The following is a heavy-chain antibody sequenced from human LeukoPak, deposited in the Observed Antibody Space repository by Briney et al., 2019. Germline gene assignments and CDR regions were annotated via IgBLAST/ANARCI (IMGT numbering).Heavy chain of an antibody. CDR1: GFTIYSHA. J-gene: IGHJ4*02. V-gene: IGHV3-23*01. CDR2: ISGGGTST. CDR3: AKMPSYDYGSGSYYDFDY. Sequence: PGGSLRLSCAASGFTIYSHAMSWVRQAPGKGLEWVSTISGGGTSTYYADSVKGRFTISRDNSKNTLYLQMNSLRAEDTAVYYCAKMPSYDYGSGSYYDFDYWGQGTLVTVSS. D-gene: IGHD3-10*01.